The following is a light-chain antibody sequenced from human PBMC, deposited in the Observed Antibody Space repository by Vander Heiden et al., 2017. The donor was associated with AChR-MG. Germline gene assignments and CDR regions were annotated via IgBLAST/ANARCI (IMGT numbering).Light chain of an antibody. Sequence: EIVLTQSPGTLSLSPGERATLSCRASQSVRSDYLAWYQQKPGQAPRPLIFGASSRATGIPDRFSDSGSGTDFTLTISSVESEDFAVYYCQQDGSSPRTFDQGTNVEIK. V-gene: IGKV3-20*01. CDR1: QSVRSDY. CDR2: GAS. J-gene: IGKJ1*01. CDR3: QQDGSSPRT.